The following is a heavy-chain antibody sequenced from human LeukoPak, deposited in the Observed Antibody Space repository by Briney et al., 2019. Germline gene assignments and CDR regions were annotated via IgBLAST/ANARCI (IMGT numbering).Heavy chain of an antibody. CDR1: GFTFSTYP. CDR2: IGAGGTT. D-gene: IGHD3-3*01. CDR3: AKRGSKSGSLQGGFDY. J-gene: IGHJ4*02. Sequence: GGSLRLSCAASGFTFSTYPMSWVRQVPGKGLEWVSAIGAGGTTYYADSVKGRFTISRDNSKNTLYMQMTCLRAEDTAVYYCAKRGSKSGSLQGGFDYWGQGTLVTVSS. V-gene: IGHV3-23*01.